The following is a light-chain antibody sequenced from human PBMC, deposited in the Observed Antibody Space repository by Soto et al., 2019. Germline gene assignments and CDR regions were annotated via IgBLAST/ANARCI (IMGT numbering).Light chain of an antibody. Sequence: QSALTQPRSVSGSPGQSVTISCTGTSSDVGGYNSVSWYQQHPGKAPKLMIYDVSKRPSGVPDRFSGSKSGNTASLTISGLQAEDEADYYCCSFAGTSYGFGTGTKLTVL. CDR3: CSFAGTSYG. CDR1: SSDVGGYNS. V-gene: IGLV2-11*01. CDR2: DVS. J-gene: IGLJ1*01.